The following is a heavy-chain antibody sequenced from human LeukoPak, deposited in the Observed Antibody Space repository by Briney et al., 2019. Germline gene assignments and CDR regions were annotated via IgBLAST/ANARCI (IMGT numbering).Heavy chain of an antibody. CDR3: ARGVGATFDY. Sequence: ASVKVSCKASGYTFTTYDINWLPQAPGQGLEWMGWINPNSGGTNYAQKFRGRVTMPRDTSISTVYMELSRLKSDDTAVYYCARGVGATFDYWGQGALVTVSS. CDR2: INPNSGGT. J-gene: IGHJ4*02. D-gene: IGHD1-26*01. CDR1: GYTFTTYD. V-gene: IGHV1-2*02.